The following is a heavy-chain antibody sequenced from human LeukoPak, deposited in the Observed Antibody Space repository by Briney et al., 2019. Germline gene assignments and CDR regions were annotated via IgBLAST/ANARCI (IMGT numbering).Heavy chain of an antibody. V-gene: IGHV4-59*08. Sequence: SETLSLTCTVSGGSISSYYWSWIRQPPGKGLEWIGYIYYSGSTNYNPSLKSRVTISVNTSKNQFSLKLSSVTAADTAVYYCARIGITMVRGEVKWFDPWGQGTLVTVSS. J-gene: IGHJ5*02. CDR3: ARIGITMVRGEVKWFDP. CDR1: GGSISSYY. CDR2: IYYSGST. D-gene: IGHD3-10*01.